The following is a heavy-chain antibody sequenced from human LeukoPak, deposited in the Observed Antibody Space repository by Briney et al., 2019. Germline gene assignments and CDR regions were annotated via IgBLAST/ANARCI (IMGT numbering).Heavy chain of an antibody. V-gene: IGHV1-2*02. J-gene: IGHJ2*01. CDR3: AREDYGDYEGYFDL. CDR2: INPNSGGT. CDR1: GYTFTGYY. Sequence: ASVKVSCKASGYTFTGYYMHWVRQAPGQGLEWMGWINPNSGGTNYAQKFQGRVTMTRDTSISTAYMELSRLRSDDTAVYYCAREDYGDYEGYFDLWGRGTLVTVSS. D-gene: IGHD4-17*01.